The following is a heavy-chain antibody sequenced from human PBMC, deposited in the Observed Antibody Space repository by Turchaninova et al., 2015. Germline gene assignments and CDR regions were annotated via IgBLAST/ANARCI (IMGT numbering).Heavy chain of an antibody. V-gene: IGHV6-1*01. D-gene: IGHD1-26*01. CDR2: TYYRSRWYN. J-gene: IGHJ4*02. CDR1: GDMGSSRRDA. CDR3: ARGGTYFKGFEF. Sequence: QVPLQQSVPGWVKSPQYTLPAGGLPGDMGSSRRDAWNRIRPSPSKGLEWLGRTYYRSRWYNDYALSVKSRITINSDTSENQFSLRLNSVTPEDTAVYYCARGGTYFKGFEFWGQGALVTVSS.